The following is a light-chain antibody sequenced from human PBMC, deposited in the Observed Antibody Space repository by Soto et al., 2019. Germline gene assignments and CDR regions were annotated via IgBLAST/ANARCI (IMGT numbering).Light chain of an antibody. CDR2: DAS. Sequence: EIVLTQSPATLSVSPGERATLSCRASQSVTTNLAWYQQKPGQAPWLLIHDASTRAAGIPDRLSGSGSGTEFTLTISSLQSEDFAIYYCQQYNGWPLTFGGGTKVEI. J-gene: IGKJ4*01. CDR3: QQYNGWPLT. CDR1: QSVTTN. V-gene: IGKV3-15*01.